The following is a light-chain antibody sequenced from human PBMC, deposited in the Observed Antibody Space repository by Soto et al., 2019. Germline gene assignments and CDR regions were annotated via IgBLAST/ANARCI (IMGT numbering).Light chain of an antibody. CDR2: QDN. CDR3: QAWDSSTVV. V-gene: IGLV3-1*01. J-gene: IGLJ3*02. Sequence: SYELTQPPSVSVSPGQTASITCSGDKLGNKYACWYQQKPGQSPVLVIYQDNKRPSGIPERFSGSNSANTATLTISGTQAMDEADYYCQAWDSSTVVFGGGTKLTVL. CDR1: KLGNKY.